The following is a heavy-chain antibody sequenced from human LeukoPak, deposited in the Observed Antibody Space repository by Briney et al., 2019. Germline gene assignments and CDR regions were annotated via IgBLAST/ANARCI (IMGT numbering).Heavy chain of an antibody. V-gene: IGHV3-48*01. D-gene: IGHD3-16*01. Sequence: PGGSLRLSCAASGFNFSIYSMNWVRQAPGKGLEWVSYITRSSTTIYYADSVKGRFTISRDNAKNSLYLQMNSLRAEDTAVYYCARIERGGLDYWGQGTLVTVSS. CDR2: ITRSSTTI. CDR3: ARIERGGLDY. CDR1: GFNFSIYS. J-gene: IGHJ4*02.